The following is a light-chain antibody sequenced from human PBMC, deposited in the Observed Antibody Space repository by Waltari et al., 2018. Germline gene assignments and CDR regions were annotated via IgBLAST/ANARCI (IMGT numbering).Light chain of an antibody. J-gene: IGKJ1*01. CDR2: GAS. CDR1: QSVSSIY. Sequence: EIVLTQSPGTLPLSPGERATLSCRASQSVSSIYFAWYQQKPGQAPMLLIYGASSRATGIPDRFSGSGSGTDFTLTISRLEPEDFAVYYCQQYGSSPSWTFGQGTKVEIK. V-gene: IGKV3-20*01. CDR3: QQYGSSPSWT.